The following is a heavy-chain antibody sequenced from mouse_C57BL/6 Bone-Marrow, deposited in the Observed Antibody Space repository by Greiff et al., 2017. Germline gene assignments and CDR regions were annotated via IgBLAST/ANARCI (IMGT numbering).Heavy chain of an antibody. CDR3: ARLRAFYSNPFAY. CDR2: INPGSGGT. Sequence: VQLQQSGAELVRPGTSVKVSCKASGYAFTNYLIEWVKQRPGQGLEWIGVINPGSGGTNYNEKFKGKATLTADKSSSTAYMQLSRLTSEDSAVFLCARLRAFYSNPFAYWGQGTLVTVSA. D-gene: IGHD2-5*01. J-gene: IGHJ3*01. V-gene: IGHV1-54*01. CDR1: GYAFTNYL.